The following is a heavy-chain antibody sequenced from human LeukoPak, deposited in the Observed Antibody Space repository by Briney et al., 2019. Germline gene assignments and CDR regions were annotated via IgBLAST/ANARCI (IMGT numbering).Heavy chain of an antibody. CDR1: GGSFSGYY. CDR2: INYSGST. CDR3: ARGITMVRGEEDFDY. V-gene: IGHV4-34*01. J-gene: IGHJ4*02. D-gene: IGHD3-10*01. Sequence: SETLSLTCAVYGGSFSGYYWSWIRQPPGKGLEWIGEINYSGSTNYNPSLKSRVTISVDTSKNQFSLKLSSVTAADTAVYYCARGITMVRGEEDFDYWGQGTLVTVSS.